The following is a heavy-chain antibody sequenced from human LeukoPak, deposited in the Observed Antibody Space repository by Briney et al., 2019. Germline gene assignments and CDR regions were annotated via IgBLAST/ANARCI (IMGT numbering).Heavy chain of an antibody. V-gene: IGHV4-59*01. CDR3: AREGLDGDIREVGAFGI. Sequence: PSETLSLTCTVSGGSISSYYWSWIRQPPGKGLEWIGYIYYSGSTNYNPSLKSRVTISVDTSKNQFSLKLSSVTAADTAVYYCAREGLDGDIREVGAFGIWGQGTMVTVSS. CDR1: GGSISSYY. CDR2: IYYSGST. J-gene: IGHJ3*02. D-gene: IGHD4-17*01.